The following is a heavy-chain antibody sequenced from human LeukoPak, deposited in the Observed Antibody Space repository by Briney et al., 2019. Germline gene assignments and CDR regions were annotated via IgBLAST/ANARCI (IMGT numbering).Heavy chain of an antibody. J-gene: IGHJ6*03. Sequence: GGSLRLSCTASGFTFSSYGMHWVRQAPGKGLEWVAFIRYDGSNKYYADSVKGRFTISRDNSKNTLYLQMNSLRAEDTAVYYCAKSVALPLNYYYMDVWGKGTTVTVSS. V-gene: IGHV3-30*02. CDR2: IRYDGSNK. CDR3: AKSVALPLNYYYMDV. D-gene: IGHD2-21*01. CDR1: GFTFSSYG.